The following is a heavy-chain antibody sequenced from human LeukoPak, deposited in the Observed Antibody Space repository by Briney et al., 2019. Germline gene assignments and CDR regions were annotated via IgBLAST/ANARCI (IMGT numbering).Heavy chain of an antibody. CDR1: VFTFNNYA. J-gene: IGHJ4*02. Sequence: GGSLRLSCAASVFTFNNYAMTWVRQAPGKGLEGVSVINGGGISYYADSVKGRFTVSRDNSKNTLYLQMNSLRDEDTAVYYCAKGQGYNYGDSIDYWGQGTLVTVSS. CDR2: INGGGIS. D-gene: IGHD5-18*01. V-gene: IGHV3-23*01. CDR3: AKGQGYNYGDSIDY.